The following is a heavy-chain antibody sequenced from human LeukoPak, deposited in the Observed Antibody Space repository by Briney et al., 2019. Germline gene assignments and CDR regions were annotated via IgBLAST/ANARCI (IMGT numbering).Heavy chain of an antibody. Sequence: GRSLRLSRAPSGFTFSSYAMHWVRQAPGKGLEWVAVISYDGSNKYYADSVKGRFTISRDNSKNTLYLQMNSLRAEDTAVYYCTRQRPQTGTFDYWGQGVLVSVSS. CDR1: GFTFSSYA. J-gene: IGHJ4*02. CDR3: TRQRPQTGTFDY. D-gene: IGHD1-7*01. V-gene: IGHV3-30*04. CDR2: ISYDGSNK.